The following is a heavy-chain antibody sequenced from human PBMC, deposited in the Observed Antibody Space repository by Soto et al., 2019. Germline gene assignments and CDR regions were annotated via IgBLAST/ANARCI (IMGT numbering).Heavy chain of an antibody. V-gene: IGHV3-23*01. Sequence: EVQLLESGGGLVQPGGSLRLSCAASGFTFSNYAMSWVRQAPGKGLEWVSGISGGGGSSYYADSVKGRFTISRDNSKNTLSLQMSSLRAEDTVVYYCAHDCGVDCHSVFFHWGQGTLVIVSS. CDR2: ISGGGGSS. CDR3: AHDCGVDCHSVFFH. J-gene: IGHJ4*02. D-gene: IGHD2-21*02. CDR1: GFTFSNYA.